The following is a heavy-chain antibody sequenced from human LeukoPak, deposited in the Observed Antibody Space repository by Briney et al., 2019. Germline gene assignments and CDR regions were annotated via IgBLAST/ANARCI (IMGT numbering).Heavy chain of an antibody. V-gene: IGHV3-21*01. Sequence: GGSLRLSRAASGFTQNIYSMKWVRRAPGKGLEGVSSISSNSSYIYYADSVKGRFTISRDNAKNSLYLQMNSLRAEDTAVYYCARVVGGSYGAFDIWGQGTMVTVSS. CDR3: ARVVGGSYGAFDI. J-gene: IGHJ3*02. CDR1: GFTQNIYS. D-gene: IGHD1-26*01. CDR2: ISSNSSYI.